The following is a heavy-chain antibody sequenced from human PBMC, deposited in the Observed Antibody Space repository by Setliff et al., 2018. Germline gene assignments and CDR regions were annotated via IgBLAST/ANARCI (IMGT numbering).Heavy chain of an antibody. Sequence: GGSLRLSCAASGFTVSSFSMHWVRQAPVKGLDWVATLSDDGSNEFYADSVKGRFTISRDNAKNSLSLQMNNLRIEDTAVYYCFGAGTCSYWGQGTLVTVSS. CDR1: GFTVSSFS. V-gene: IGHV3-30*03. CDR3: FGAGTCSY. D-gene: IGHD3-10*01. J-gene: IGHJ4*02. CDR2: LSDDGSNE.